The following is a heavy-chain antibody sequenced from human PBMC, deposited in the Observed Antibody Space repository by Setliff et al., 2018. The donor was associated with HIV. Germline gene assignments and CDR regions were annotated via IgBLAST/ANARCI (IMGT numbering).Heavy chain of an antibody. Sequence: AASVKVSCKASGYTFTSYGISWVRQAPGQGLEWMGWISAYNGNTNYAQKLQGRVTMTTDTSTSTAYMELRSLRSDDTAVYYCARDSGAVLRYFDWPFYYYYGMDVWGQGTTVTVSS. CDR2: ISAYNGNT. CDR3: ARDSGAVLRYFDWPFYYYYGMDV. V-gene: IGHV1-18*01. CDR1: GYTFTSYG. D-gene: IGHD3-9*01. J-gene: IGHJ6*02.